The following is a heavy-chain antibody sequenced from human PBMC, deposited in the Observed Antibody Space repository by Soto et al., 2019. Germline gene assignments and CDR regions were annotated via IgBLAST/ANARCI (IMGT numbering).Heavy chain of an antibody. J-gene: IGHJ6*02. CDR1: GFTFSSYS. CDR2: ISSSSSYI. V-gene: IGHV3-21*01. D-gene: IGHD6-13*01. Sequence: EVQLVESGGGLVKPGGSLRLSCAASGFTFSSYSMNWVRQAPGKGLEWVSSISSSSSYIYYADSVKGRFTISRDNAKNSRYLQMNGLRAEDTAVYSCEGRSSSSRGMDVWGQGTTVTVSS. CDR3: EGRSSSSRGMDV.